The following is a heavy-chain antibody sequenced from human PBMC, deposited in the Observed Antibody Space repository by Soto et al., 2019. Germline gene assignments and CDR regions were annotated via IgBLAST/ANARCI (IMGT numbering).Heavy chain of an antibody. D-gene: IGHD1-26*01. Sequence: VQLVNSGGDLVQPGGSLRLSCAASGFTFSSSWMSWVRQAPGKGLVWVSRINTDGSSTSYADSVKGRFTISRDNAKNTLWLQMNSLRADDTAVYYCARAVGSNNAFNIWGQGTMVTVSS. CDR1: GFTFSSSW. J-gene: IGHJ3*02. CDR2: INTDGSST. V-gene: IGHV3-74*01. CDR3: ARAVGSNNAFNI.